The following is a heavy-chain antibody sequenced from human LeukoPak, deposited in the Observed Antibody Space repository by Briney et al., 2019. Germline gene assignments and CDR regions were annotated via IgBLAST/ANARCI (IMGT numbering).Heavy chain of an antibody. D-gene: IGHD2-2*01. Sequence: GALRLSCAASGFTFSDYYMSWIRQAPGKGLEWVSYISSSGSTIDYADSVKGRFTISRDNAKSSLYLQMNSLRAEDTAVYYCARSIPAGNRRWGQGTLVTVSS. CDR3: ARSIPAGNRR. J-gene: IGHJ4*02. CDR1: GFTFSDYY. V-gene: IGHV3-11*01. CDR2: ISSSGSTI.